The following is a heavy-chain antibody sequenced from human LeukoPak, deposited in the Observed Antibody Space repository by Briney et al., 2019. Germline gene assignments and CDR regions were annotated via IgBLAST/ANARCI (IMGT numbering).Heavy chain of an antibody. CDR2: INPNSGGT. CDR3: ARYGGWLQLPFDY. J-gene: IGHJ4*02. Sequence: ASVKVSCKASGYTFTGYYMHWVRQAPGQGLEWMGWINPNSGGTNYAQKFQGRVTMTRDTSISTAYMELSRLRSDDTAVYYCARYGGWLQLPFDYWGQGTLVTVSS. CDR1: GYTFTGYY. V-gene: IGHV1-2*02. D-gene: IGHD5-12*01.